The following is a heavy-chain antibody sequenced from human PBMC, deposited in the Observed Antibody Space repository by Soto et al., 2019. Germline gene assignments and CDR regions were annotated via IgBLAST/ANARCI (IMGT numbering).Heavy chain of an antibody. CDR1: GFTFSTYG. V-gene: IGHV3-33*01. D-gene: IGHD3-10*01. CDR3: ARDAYLGSGSYAY. J-gene: IGHJ4*02. Sequence: QVQLVESGGGVVQPGRSLRLYCAASGFTFSTYGMHWVRQAPGNGLEWVAVIWYDGSNEHYADSVKGRFTISRDDSKNTLYLQTNSLRAEDTAVYYCARDAYLGSGSYAYWGQGTLVTVSS. CDR2: IWYDGSNE.